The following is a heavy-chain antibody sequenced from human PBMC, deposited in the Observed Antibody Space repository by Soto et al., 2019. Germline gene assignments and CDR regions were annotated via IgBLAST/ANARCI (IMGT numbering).Heavy chain of an antibody. CDR3: AKDRKQLGVAGASYYYGMDV. J-gene: IGHJ6*02. CDR1: GFTFSSYG. CDR2: ISYDGSNK. D-gene: IGHD6-6*01. V-gene: IGHV3-30*18. Sequence: QVQLVESGGGVVQPGRSLRLSCAASGFTFSSYGMHWVRQAPGKGLEWVAVISYDGSNKYYADSVKGRFTISRDNSKNTLYLQMNSLRAEDTAVYYCAKDRKQLGVAGASYYYGMDVWGQGTTVTVSS.